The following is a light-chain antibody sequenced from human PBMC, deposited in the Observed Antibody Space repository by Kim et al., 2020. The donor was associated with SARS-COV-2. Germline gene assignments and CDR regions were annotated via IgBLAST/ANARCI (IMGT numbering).Light chain of an antibody. CDR3: QSYDNTNQV. V-gene: IGLV6-57*04. CDR2: EDT. CDR1: SGNIASNY. Sequence: FMLTQPHSVSESPGKTVTISCSRSSGNIASNYMQWYQQRPGSAHTIVIYEDTQRPSGVPDRFSDSIDSSSNSASLTISGLKTDEEADYYCQSYDNTNQVFGGGTQLTVL. J-gene: IGLJ3*02.